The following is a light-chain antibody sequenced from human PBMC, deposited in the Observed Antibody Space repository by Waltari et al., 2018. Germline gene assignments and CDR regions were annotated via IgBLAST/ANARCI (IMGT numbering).Light chain of an antibody. J-gene: IGKJ2*01. V-gene: IGKV4-1*01. CDR1: QSVLYSSNNKNY. Sequence: DIVMTQSPDSLGVSLGERATIHCKSSQSVLYSSNNKNYLSWYQQKPGQPPKMIIYWASAREAGGTDRFSGSGSGTDYTLTISRLQAEDVAVYYCLQTYVSPYTFGQGTNLE. CDR3: LQTYVSPYT. CDR2: WAS.